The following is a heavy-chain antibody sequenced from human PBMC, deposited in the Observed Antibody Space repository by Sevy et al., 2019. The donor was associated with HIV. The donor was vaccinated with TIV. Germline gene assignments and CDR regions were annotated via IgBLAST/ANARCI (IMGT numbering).Heavy chain of an antibody. D-gene: IGHD3-16*01. Sequence: GGSLRLSCTASGFTLSDYYMSWIRQAPGKGLQWISYISGSDDSGGDDTINYADSVRGRFTISRDNGKNSLYLKMSSLRDDDTADYYCARDHVKDGKGGDYYYHAMDVWGRGTTVTVSS. J-gene: IGHJ6*02. CDR3: ARDHVKDGKGGDYYYHAMDV. V-gene: IGHV3-11*01. CDR1: GFTLSDYY. CDR2: ISGSDDSGGDDTI.